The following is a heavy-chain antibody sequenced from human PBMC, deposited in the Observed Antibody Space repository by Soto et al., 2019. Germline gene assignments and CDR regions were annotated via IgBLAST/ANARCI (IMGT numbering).Heavy chain of an antibody. D-gene: IGHD6-25*01. CDR3: ARGGNQLEY. Sequence: VESLKIACKGSGYTFTSYWISWVRQLPGKGLEWLGSVYPGDSDRRDNPTFQGHVTMSVDKSSNTVYLQWSSLNASDTAMYYCARGGNQLEYWGQGVLVTVSS. V-gene: IGHV5-51*01. J-gene: IGHJ4*02. CDR1: GYTFTSYW. CDR2: VYPGDSDR.